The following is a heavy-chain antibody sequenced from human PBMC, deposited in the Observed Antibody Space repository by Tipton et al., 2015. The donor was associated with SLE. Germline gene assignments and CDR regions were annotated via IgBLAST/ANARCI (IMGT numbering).Heavy chain of an antibody. J-gene: IGHJ4*02. V-gene: IGHV4-38-2*01. Sequence: GLVKPSETLSLTCAVSGYSISSGYYWGWIRQSPVKGLEWIGSIYYSGSTYYNPSLKSRVTISVDTSKNQFSLKLRSVTAADTAVYYCARHDQGYSSSWYYFGCGGQGTRVTVAS. CDR1: GYSISSGYY. D-gene: IGHD6-13*01. CDR3: ARHDQGYSSSWYYFGC. CDR2: IYYSGST.